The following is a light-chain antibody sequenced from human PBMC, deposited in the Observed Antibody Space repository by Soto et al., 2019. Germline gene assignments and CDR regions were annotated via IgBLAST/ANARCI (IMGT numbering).Light chain of an antibody. CDR1: QTISSW. CDR2: KAS. J-gene: IGKJ1*01. V-gene: IGKV1-5*03. CDR3: QQYYSYPRT. Sequence: DIQMTQSPSTLSGSVGDRVTIXCRASQTISSWLAWYQQKPGKAPKLLIYKASTLKSGVPSRFSGSGSGTDFTLTISCLQSEDFATYYCQQYYSYPRTFGQGTKVDIK.